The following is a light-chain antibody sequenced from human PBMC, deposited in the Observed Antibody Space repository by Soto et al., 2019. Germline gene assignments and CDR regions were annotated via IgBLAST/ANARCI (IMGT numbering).Light chain of an antibody. CDR1: QSVGSSY. Sequence: EVGLTQSPGTLSLSPGERAILSCRASQSVGSSYLAWYQQKPGQAPRLLIYSGSYRATGIPDRFSSSGSEVDLTRTISGLAPEDFSVYSCQQDGDSPMFTFGQGTNLVIK. CDR2: SGS. CDR3: QQDGDSPMFT. V-gene: IGKV3-20*01. J-gene: IGKJ2*01.